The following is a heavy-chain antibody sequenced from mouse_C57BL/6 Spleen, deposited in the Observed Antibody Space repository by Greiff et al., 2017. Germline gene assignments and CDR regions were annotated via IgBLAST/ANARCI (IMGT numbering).Heavy chain of an antibody. CDR2: IYPRDGST. J-gene: IGHJ3*01. CDR1: GYTFTSYD. CDR3: ARRGSSSWFAY. V-gene: IGHV1-85*01. D-gene: IGHD1-1*01. Sequence: VQLVESGPELVKPGASVKLSCKASGYTFTSYDINWVKQRPGQGLEWIGWIYPRDGSTKYNEKFKGKATLTVDTSSSTAYMELHSLTSEDSAVYFCARRGSSSWFAYWGQGTLVTVSA.